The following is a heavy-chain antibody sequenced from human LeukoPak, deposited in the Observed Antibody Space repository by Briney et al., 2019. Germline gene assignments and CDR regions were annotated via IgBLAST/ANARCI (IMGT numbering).Heavy chain of an antibody. J-gene: IGHJ4*02. CDR2: ISYDGSNK. CDR3: ARGLGYSRGWYVCSLDY. CDR1: GFSFSNYA. D-gene: IGHD6-13*01. Sequence: GRSLRLSCAASGFSFSNYAMHWVRQAPGKGLEWVAVISYDGSNKYYADSVKGRFTISRDNSKNTLYLQMNSLRAEDTAVYYCARGLGYSRGWYVCSLDYWGQGTLVSVSS. V-gene: IGHV3-30*04.